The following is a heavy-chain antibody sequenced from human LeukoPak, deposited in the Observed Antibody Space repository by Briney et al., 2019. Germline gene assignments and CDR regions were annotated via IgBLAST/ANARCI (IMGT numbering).Heavy chain of an antibody. CDR2: INHRGST. J-gene: IGHJ6*02. V-gene: IGHV4-34*01. CDR1: GGSFSGYY. Sequence: SETLSLTCAVYGGSFSGYYWSWIRQPPGKGLEWIGEINHRGSTNYNPSLKSRVTISVDTSKNQFSLKLSSVTAADTAVYYCARGWVGDVWGQGTTVTVSS. CDR3: ARGWVGDV. D-gene: IGHD2-15*01.